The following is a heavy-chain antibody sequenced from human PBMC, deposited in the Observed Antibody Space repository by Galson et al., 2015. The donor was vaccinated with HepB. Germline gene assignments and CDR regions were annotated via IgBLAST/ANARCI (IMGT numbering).Heavy chain of an antibody. Sequence: PRLSCAASGFTFSDYGMHWVRQAPGKGLEWVAVIWYDGSDKYYADSVKGRFTISRDNSKNTLYLQMSSLRAEDTAVYYCARDIHFDYWGHGTLVTVFS. CDR1: GFTFSDYG. CDR2: IWYDGSDK. V-gene: IGHV3-33*01. CDR3: ARDIHFDY. J-gene: IGHJ4*01.